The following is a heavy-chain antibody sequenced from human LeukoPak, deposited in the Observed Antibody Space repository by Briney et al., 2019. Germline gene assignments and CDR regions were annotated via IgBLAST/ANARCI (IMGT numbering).Heavy chain of an antibody. CDR2: ISGIGGGT. CDR1: GFTFSSYA. D-gene: IGHD3-10*01. Sequence: GGSLRLSCAASGFTFSSYAMSWVRQAPGKGLEWVSAISGIGGGTYYANSVKGRFTISRDNSRDTLYLQMNSLRAEDTALYFCAKTPDYYGSGSSSYIDCWGQGTLVSVSS. V-gene: IGHV3-23*01. CDR3: AKTPDYYGSGSSSYIDC. J-gene: IGHJ4*02.